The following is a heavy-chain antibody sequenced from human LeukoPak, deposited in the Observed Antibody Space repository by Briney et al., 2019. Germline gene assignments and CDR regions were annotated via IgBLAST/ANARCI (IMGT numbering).Heavy chain of an antibody. J-gene: IGHJ4*02. CDR2: IYTSGST. D-gene: IGHD6-19*01. CDR1: GGSISSSSYY. V-gene: IGHV4-61*02. Sequence: SETLSLTCTVSGGSISSSSYYWSWIRQPAGKGLEWIGRIYTSGSTNYNPSLKSRVTMSVDTSKNQFSLKLSSVTAADTAVYYCARDSRRGWSYYFDYWGQGTLVTVSS. CDR3: ARDSRRGWSYYFDY.